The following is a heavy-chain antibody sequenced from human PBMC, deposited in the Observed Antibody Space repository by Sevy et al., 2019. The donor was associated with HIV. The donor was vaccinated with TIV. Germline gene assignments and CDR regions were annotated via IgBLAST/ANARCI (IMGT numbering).Heavy chain of an antibody. CDR3: ARDSSYHGSGEWGDAFDI. CDR1: GGSISSGSYY. V-gene: IGHV4-61*02. J-gene: IGHJ3*02. D-gene: IGHD3-10*01. CDR2: IYTSGST. Sequence: SETLSLTCTVSGGSISSGSYYWTWIRQPAGKGLEWIGRIYTSGSTNYNPSLKSRVTISVDTSKNQFSLKLTSVTAADTAVYYCARDSSYHGSGEWGDAFDIWGQGTMVTVSS.